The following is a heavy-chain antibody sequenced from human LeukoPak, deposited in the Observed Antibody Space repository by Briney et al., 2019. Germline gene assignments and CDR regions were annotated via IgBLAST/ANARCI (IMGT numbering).Heavy chain of an antibody. CDR2: IIPIFGTA. CDR3: ARVSYGYSYGHYFDY. CDR1: GYMFTGHY. Sequence: GASVKVSCKASGYMFTGHYMHWVRQAPGQGLEWMGGIIPIFGTANYAQKFQGRVTITTDESTSTAYMELSSLRSEDTAVYYCARVSYGYSYGHYFDYWGQGTLVTVSS. V-gene: IGHV1-69*05. J-gene: IGHJ4*02. D-gene: IGHD5-18*01.